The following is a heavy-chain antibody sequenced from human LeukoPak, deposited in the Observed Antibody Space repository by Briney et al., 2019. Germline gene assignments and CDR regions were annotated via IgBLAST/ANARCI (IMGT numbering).Heavy chain of an antibody. CDR1: GGTFSSYA. D-gene: IGHD6-6*01. V-gene: IGHV1-69*13. CDR3: ATGSGIAARNFDY. J-gene: IGHJ4*02. CDR2: IIPIFGTA. Sequence: ASVKVSCTASGGTFSSYAISWVRQAPGQGLEWMGGIIPIFGTANYAQKFQGRVTITADESTSTAYMELSSLRSEDTAVYYCATGSGIAARNFDYWGQGTLVTVSS.